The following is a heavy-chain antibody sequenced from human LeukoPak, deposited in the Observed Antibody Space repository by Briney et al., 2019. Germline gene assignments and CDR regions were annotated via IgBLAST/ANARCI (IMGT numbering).Heavy chain of an antibody. J-gene: IGHJ6*03. CDR1: GYTFTSYG. D-gene: IGHD3-3*01. V-gene: IGHV1-18*01. CDR2: ISAYNGNT. CDR3: ARGSNYDFWSGYHYYYMDV. Sequence: GASVKVSCKASGYTFTSYGISWVRQAPGQGLEWMGWISAYNGNTNYAQKLQGRVTMTTDTSTSTAYMELRSLRSDDTAVYYCARGSNYDFWSGYHYYYMDVWGKGTTVTVSS.